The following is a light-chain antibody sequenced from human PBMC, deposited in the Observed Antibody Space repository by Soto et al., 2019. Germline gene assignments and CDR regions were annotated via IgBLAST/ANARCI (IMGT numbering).Light chain of an antibody. CDR3: QQYGSSPALT. V-gene: IGKV3-20*01. CDR2: GAS. Sequence: EIVMTQSPGTLSVSPGERATLSCRASQSVSSNLAWYQQKPGQAPRLLMYGASTRATGIPARFSGSGSGTDFTLTISRLEPEDFAVYYCQQYGSSPALTFGGGTKVDIK. J-gene: IGKJ4*01. CDR1: QSVSSN.